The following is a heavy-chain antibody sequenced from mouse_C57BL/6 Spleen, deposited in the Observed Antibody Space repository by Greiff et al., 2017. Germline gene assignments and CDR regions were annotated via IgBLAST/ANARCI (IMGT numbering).Heavy chain of an antibody. CDR3: ARNHYGRGFDY. CDR1: GYTFTSYW. CDR2: IYPSDSET. Sequence: QVQLQQSGAELVRPGSSVKLSCKASGYTFTSYWMDWVKQRPGQGLEWIGNIYPSDSETHYNQKFKDKATLTVDKSSSTAYMQLSSLTSEGSAVYYCARNHYGRGFDYGGQGTTLTVAS. V-gene: IGHV1-61*01. J-gene: IGHJ2*01. D-gene: IGHD1-1*01.